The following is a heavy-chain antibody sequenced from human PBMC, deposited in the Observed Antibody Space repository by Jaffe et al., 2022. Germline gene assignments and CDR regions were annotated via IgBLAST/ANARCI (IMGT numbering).Heavy chain of an antibody. D-gene: IGHD3-3*01. CDR1: GFTFSSYA. CDR3: AKEPAREWLLYRAFDY. Sequence: EVQLLESGGGLVQPGGSLRLSCAASGFTFSSYAMSWVRQAPGKGLEWVSAISGSGGSTYYADSVKGRFTISRDNSKNTLYLQMNSLRAEDTAVYYCAKEPAREWLLYRAFDYWGQGTLVTVSS. CDR2: ISGSGGST. V-gene: IGHV3-23*01. J-gene: IGHJ4*02.